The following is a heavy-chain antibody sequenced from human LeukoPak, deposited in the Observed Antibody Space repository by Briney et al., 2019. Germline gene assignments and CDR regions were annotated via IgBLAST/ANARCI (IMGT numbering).Heavy chain of an antibody. CDR3: ARESPQRSGYSYPH. CDR2: INVGNGDT. CDR1: GYTFTGYY. Sequence: ASVKVSCKASGYTFTGYYMHWVRQAPGQRLEWMGWINVGNGDTKYSQKFQGRVTITRDTSASTAYMELSSLRSEDTAVYYCARESPQRSGYSYPHWGQGTLVTVSS. V-gene: IGHV1-3*01. J-gene: IGHJ4*02. D-gene: IGHD5-18*01.